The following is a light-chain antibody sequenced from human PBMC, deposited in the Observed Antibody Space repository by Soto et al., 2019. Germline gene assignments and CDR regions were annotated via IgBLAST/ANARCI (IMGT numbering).Light chain of an antibody. V-gene: IGKV1-5*03. CDR2: EAS. CDR1: KTIDSW. CDR3: QQYKSYPWT. Sequence: DIQMTQSPYTLSASVGDRVTITCRASKTIDSWLAWYQQQPGKAPNLLISEASTLESGVPSRFSGSESGTEFILSISSLQPDDFASYYCQQYKSYPWTFCQGTKVEIK. J-gene: IGKJ1*01.